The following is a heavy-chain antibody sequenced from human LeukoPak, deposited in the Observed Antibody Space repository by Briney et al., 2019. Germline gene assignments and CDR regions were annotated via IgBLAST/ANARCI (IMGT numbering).Heavy chain of an antibody. V-gene: IGHV1-2*06. J-gene: IGHJ4*02. CDR2: INPNSGGT. CDR1: GYTFTGYY. Sequence: ASVKVSCKASGYTFTGYYMHWVRQAPGQGLEWMGRINPNSGGTNYAQKFQGRVTMTRDTSTSTVYMELSSLRSEDTAVYYCARVEYCSGGSCSPFDYWGQGTLVTVSS. D-gene: IGHD2-15*01. CDR3: ARVEYCSGGSCSPFDY.